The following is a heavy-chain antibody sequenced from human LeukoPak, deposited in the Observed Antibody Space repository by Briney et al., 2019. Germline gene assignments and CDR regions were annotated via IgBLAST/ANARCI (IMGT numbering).Heavy chain of an antibody. J-gene: IGHJ4*02. D-gene: IGHD6-13*01. CDR3: AKDDLVSKAAAGTDDFDY. CDR2: ISGSGGST. CDR1: GFTFSSYA. Sequence: GGSLRLSCAASGFTFSSYAMSWVRQAPGKGLEWVSAISGSGGSTYYADSVKGRFTISRDNSKNTLYLQMNSLRAEDTAVYYCAKDDLVSKAAAGTDDFDYWGQGTLVTVSS. V-gene: IGHV3-23*01.